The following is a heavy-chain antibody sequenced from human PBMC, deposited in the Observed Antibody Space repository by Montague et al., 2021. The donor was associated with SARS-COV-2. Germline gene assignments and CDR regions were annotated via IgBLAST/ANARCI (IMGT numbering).Heavy chain of an antibody. CDR3: ARGLWFGELLYYYYYGMDV. D-gene: IGHD3-10*01. V-gene: IGHV6-1*01. J-gene: IGHJ6*02. CDR1: GDSVSINSAA. CDR2: TYYRSKWYN. Sequence: CAISGDSVSINSAAWNWSRRSPSRGLEGLGRTYYRSKWYNDYAVSVKSRITINPDTSKNQFSLQLNSVTPEDTAVYYCARGLWFGELLYYYYYGMDVWGQGT.